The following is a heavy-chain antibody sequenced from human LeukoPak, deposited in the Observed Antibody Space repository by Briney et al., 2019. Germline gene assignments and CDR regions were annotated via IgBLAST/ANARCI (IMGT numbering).Heavy chain of an antibody. CDR3: ARPVVTAHNYYYGMDV. J-gene: IGHJ6*02. CDR1: GGTFSSYA. CDR2: IIPIFGTA. V-gene: IGHV1-69*13. Sequence: SVKVSCRASGGTFSSYAISWVRQAPGQGLEWMGGIIPIFGTANYAQKFQGRVTITADESTSTAYMELSSLRSEDTAVYYCARPVVTAHNYYYGMDVWGQGTTVTVSS. D-gene: IGHD2-21*02.